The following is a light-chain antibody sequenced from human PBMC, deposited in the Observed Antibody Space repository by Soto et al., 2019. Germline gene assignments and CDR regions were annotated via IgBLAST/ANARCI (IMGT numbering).Light chain of an antibody. CDR3: KLPTTTNTVV. V-gene: IGLV2-14*01. J-gene: IGLJ3*02. Sequence: QAVLTQPAAVSLSPVQSITISYTGTSSDVGGYTYVSWYQQHAGKAPKLIIYEVTHRPSGVSSRFYGSRSGNTASLTISGLQAEDEAVYYWKLPTTTNTVVLRGG. CDR1: SSDVGGYTY. CDR2: EVT.